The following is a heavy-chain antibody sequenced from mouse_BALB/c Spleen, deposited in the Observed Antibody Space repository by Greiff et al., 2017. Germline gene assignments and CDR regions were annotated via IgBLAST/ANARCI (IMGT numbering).Heavy chain of an antibody. CDR2: IDPSDSYT. CDR3: ARSGYGIYAMDY. Sequence: QVQLQQPGAELVKPGASVKLSCKASGYTFTSYWMHWVKQRPGQGLEWIGEIDPSDSYTNYNQKFKGKATLTVDKSSSTAYMQLSSLTSEDSAVYYCARSGYGIYAMDYWGQGTSVTVSS. D-gene: IGHD2-10*02. J-gene: IGHJ4*01. V-gene: IGHV1-69*02. CDR1: GYTFTSYW.